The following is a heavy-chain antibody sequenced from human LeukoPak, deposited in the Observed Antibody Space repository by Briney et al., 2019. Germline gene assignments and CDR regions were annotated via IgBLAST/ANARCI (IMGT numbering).Heavy chain of an antibody. V-gene: IGHV4-59*01. CDR3: ARIFSGYYYALDY. CDR1: GGSISSYY. CDR2: IYYSGST. J-gene: IGHJ4*02. Sequence: PSETLSLTCTVSGGSISSYYWSWIRQPPGKGLEWIGYIYYSGSTNYNPSLKSRVTISVDTSKNQFSLKLSSVTAADTAVYYCARIFSGYYYALDYWGQGTLVTVSS. D-gene: IGHD3-22*01.